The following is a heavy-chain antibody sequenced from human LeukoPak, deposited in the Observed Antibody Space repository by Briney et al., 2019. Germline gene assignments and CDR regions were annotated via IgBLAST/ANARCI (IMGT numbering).Heavy chain of an antibody. J-gene: IGHJ4*02. CDR1: GFTFSSYA. CDR2: IVGSGSMT. Sequence: GGSLRLSCAASGFTFSSYAMSWVRQAPGKGLEWVSAIVGSGSMTYYADSVKGRFTISRDNSKNTLYLQMNSLRAEDTAVYYCAKGITAESLSDYWGQGTLVTVSS. V-gene: IGHV3-23*01. CDR3: AKGITAESLSDY. D-gene: IGHD6-13*01.